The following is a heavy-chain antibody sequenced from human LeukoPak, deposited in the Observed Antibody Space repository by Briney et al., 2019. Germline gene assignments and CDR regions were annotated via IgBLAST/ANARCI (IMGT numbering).Heavy chain of an antibody. CDR2: INSDGSST. CDR1: GFTFSSYW. CDR3: AKARAGGNSNGLDV. J-gene: IGHJ6*02. D-gene: IGHD4-23*01. Sequence: GGSLRLSCAASGFTFSSYWMHWVRQAPGKGLVWVSHINSDGSSTNYADSVKGRFTISRDNAKNTLYLQMNSLRAEDTAVYYCAKARAGGNSNGLDVWGQGTTVTVSS. V-gene: IGHV3-74*01.